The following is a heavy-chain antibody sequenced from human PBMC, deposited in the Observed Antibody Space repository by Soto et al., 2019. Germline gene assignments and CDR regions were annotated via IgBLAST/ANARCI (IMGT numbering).Heavy chain of an antibody. CDR1: GGSISTFY. V-gene: IGHV4-59*01. J-gene: IGHJ4*02. CDR2: IYYTGST. D-gene: IGHD6-13*01. CDR3: ARDRGPPYICSWALDY. Sequence: SETLSLTCTVSGGSISTFYWSWLRQPPWKGLEWIGYIYYTGSTYYNPSLKSRITISLDTSKNQLSLKLTSVTAADTAVYYCARDRGPPYICSWALDYWGQGTLVTVSS.